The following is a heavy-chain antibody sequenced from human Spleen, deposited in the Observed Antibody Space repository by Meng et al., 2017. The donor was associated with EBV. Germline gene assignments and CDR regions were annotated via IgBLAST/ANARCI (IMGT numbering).Heavy chain of an antibody. V-gene: IGHV4-59*01. CDR1: GGSISTYY. D-gene: IGHD3-22*01. Sequence: QVQLQESGPGLVKASGXLSLTCTVSGGSISTYYWSWIRPPPGKGLEWIGYIYYSGSTKYNPSLKSRVTISVDTSQNQFSLKLNSVTAADTAIYYCARLPYWYDSSGYRHYYFDYWGQGTLVTVAS. J-gene: IGHJ4*02. CDR3: ARLPYWYDSSGYRHYYFDY. CDR2: IYYSGST.